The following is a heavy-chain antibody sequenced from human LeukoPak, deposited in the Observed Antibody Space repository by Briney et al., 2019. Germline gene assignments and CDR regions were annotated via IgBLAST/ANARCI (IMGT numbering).Heavy chain of an antibody. V-gene: IGHV3-48*04. CDR3: ARERYYYGSGSYYP. CDR1: GFTFSSYS. CDR2: ISSSGSTI. Sequence: GGSLRLSCAASGFTFSSYSMNWVRQAPGKGLEWVSYISSSGSTIYYADSVKGRFTISRDNAKNSLYLQMNSLRAEDTAVYYCARERYYYGSGSYYPWGQGTLVTVSS. J-gene: IGHJ5*02. D-gene: IGHD3-10*01.